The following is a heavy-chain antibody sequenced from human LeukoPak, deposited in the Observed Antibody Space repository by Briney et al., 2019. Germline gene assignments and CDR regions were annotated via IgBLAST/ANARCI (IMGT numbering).Heavy chain of an antibody. J-gene: IGHJ4*02. CDR1: GGYISTYY. CDR3: ARGGRWEHFDY. CDR2: IYYSGTT. D-gene: IGHD1-1*01. V-gene: IGHV4-59*07. Sequence: SDTLSLTCTVSGGYISTYYWSWIRQPPGKGLEWIGYIYYSGTTTYNPSLRSRVTISVDTSKNLFSLKLSSVTAADTAVYYCARGGRWEHFDYWGQGTPVTVSS.